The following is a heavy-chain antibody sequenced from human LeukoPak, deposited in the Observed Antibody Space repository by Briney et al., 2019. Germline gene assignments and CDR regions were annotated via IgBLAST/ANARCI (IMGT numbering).Heavy chain of an antibody. CDR1: GFTFSSYW. V-gene: IGHV3-7*01. D-gene: IGHD6-19*01. J-gene: IGHJ4*02. CDR3: ARDLYGYSSGWYFDY. CDR2: IKQDGSEK. Sequence: AGGSLRLSCAASGFTFSSYWMSWVRQAPGKGLEWVANIKQDGSEKYYVDSVKGRFTISRDNAKNSLYLQMNSLRAEDTAVYYRARDLYGYSSGWYFDYWGQGTLVTVSS.